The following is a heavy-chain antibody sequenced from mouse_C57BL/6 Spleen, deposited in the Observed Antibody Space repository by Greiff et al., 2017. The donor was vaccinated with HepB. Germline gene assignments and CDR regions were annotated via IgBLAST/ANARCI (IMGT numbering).Heavy chain of an antibody. V-gene: IGHV1-64*01. J-gene: IGHJ2*01. CDR2: IHPNSGST. CDR3: ARDVTTVVEDFDY. CDR1: GYTFTSYW. D-gene: IGHD1-1*01. Sequence: VQLQQPGAELVKPGASVKLSCKASGYTFTSYWMHWVKQRPGQGLEWIGMIHPNSGSTNYNEKFKSKATLTVDKSSSTAYMQLSSLTSEDSAVYYCARDVTTVVEDFDYWGQGTTLTVSS.